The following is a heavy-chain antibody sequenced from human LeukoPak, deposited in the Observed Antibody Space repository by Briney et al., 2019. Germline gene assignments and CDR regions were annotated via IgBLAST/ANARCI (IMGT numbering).Heavy chain of an antibody. D-gene: IGHD2-15*01. J-gene: IGHJ5*02. CDR1: GYTLTELS. V-gene: IGHV1-24*01. CDR2: FDPEDGET. CDR3: ATAGYCSGGSCYSLYWFDP. Sequence: ASVKVSCKVSGYTLTELSMLWVRQAPGKGLEWMGGFDPEDGETIYAQKFQGRVTMTEDTSTDTAYMELSSLRSEDTAVYYCATAGYCSGGSCYSLYWFDPWGQGTLVTVSS.